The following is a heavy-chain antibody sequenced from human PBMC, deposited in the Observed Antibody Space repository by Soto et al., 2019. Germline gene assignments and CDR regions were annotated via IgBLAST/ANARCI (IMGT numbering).Heavy chain of an antibody. Sequence: ASAKVSCKASGYAFSNNDISWVRQAPGQGLEWMGWMNPNSGNVGYAQKFQGRVTMPRDTSTSTAYMELSSLGSDDTAIYYCVRMATSGTLNWLYPCGQGTLVTVSS. V-gene: IGHV1-8*01. CDR2: MNPNSGNV. J-gene: IGHJ5*02. CDR3: VRMATSGTLNWLYP. CDR1: GYAFSNND.